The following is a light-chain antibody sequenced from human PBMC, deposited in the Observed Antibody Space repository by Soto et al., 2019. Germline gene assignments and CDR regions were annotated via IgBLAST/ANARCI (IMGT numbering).Light chain of an antibody. CDR3: KSYAGSNTYG. J-gene: IGLJ1*01. V-gene: IGLV2-8*01. Sequence: QSALTQPPSASGSPGQTVTISCTGTKNDIGVYDFVSWYQHHPGKAPRLIIYEVVQRPSGVPDRFSGSKSGNTASLTVSGLQAEDEADYFCKSYAGSNTYGFGSGTKVTVL. CDR1: KNDIGVYDF. CDR2: EVV.